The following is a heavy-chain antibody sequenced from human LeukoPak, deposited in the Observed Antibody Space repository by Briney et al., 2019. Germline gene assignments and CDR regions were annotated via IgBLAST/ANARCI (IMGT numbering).Heavy chain of an antibody. CDR1: GFTFSSYE. D-gene: IGHD6-19*01. CDR3: ARESIAVAGAPFDY. J-gene: IGHJ4*02. V-gene: IGHV3-48*03. Sequence: GGPLRLSCAASGFTFSSYEMNWVRQAPGKGLEWVSYISSGSTIYDPDSVKGRFTISRDNAKNSLYLQMNSLRAEDTAVYYCARESIAVAGAPFDYWGQGTLVTVSS. CDR2: ISSGSTI.